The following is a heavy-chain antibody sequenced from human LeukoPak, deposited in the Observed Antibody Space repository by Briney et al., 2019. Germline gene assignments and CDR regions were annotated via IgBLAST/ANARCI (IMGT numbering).Heavy chain of an antibody. CDR3: AKDGGLWVSAHWGDS. CDR2: IGGTTGNT. V-gene: IGHV3-23*01. J-gene: IGHJ4*02. CDR1: GFTFDNHA. D-gene: IGHD7-27*01. Sequence: PGGSLRLSCAASGFTFDNHAMNWVRQAPGKGLEWVSAIGGTTGNTYYADSVKGRFTVSRDNSKNTLYLQMNSLRAEDTAVYYCAKDGGLWVSAHWGDSWGRGTLVTVSS.